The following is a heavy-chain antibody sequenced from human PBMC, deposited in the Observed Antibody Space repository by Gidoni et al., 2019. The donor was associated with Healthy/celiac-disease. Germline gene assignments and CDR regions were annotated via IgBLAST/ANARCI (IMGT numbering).Heavy chain of an antibody. Sequence: EVQLVESGGGLVQPGGSLRLHCSASGFTFSSYAMHWVRQAPGKGLEYVSAISSNGGSTYYADSVKGRFTISRDNSKNTLYLQMSSLRAEDTAVYYCVKAQQDDFWSGYYRLDDYWGQGTLVTVSS. CDR2: ISSNGGST. J-gene: IGHJ4*02. V-gene: IGHV3-64D*06. D-gene: IGHD3-3*01. CDR1: GFTFSSYA. CDR3: VKAQQDDFWSGYYRLDDY.